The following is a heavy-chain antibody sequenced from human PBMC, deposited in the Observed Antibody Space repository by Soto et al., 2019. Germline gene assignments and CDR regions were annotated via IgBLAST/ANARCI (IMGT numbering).Heavy chain of an antibody. V-gene: IGHV1-18*04. CDR3: AATKLRYFDWLLSPYYYYGMDV. CDR2: ISAYNGNT. D-gene: IGHD3-9*01. J-gene: IGHJ6*02. CDR1: GYTFTSYG. Sequence: ASVKVSCKASGYTFTSYGISWVRQAPGQGLEWMGWISAYNGNTNYAQKLQGRVTMTTDTSTSTAYMELRSLRSDDTAVYYCAATKLRYFDWLLSPYYYYGMDVWGQGTTVTAP.